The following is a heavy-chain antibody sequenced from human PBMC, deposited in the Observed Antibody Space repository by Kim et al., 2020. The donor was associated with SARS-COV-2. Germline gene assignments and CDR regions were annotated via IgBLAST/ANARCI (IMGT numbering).Heavy chain of an antibody. Sequence: GGSLRLSCAASGFTFSSYAMSWVRQAPGKGLEWVSAISGSGGSTYYADPVKGRFTISRDNSKNTLYLQMNSLRAEDTAVYYCANTGDSSGWPEANWFDPWGQGTLVTVSS. CDR2: ISGSGGST. CDR3: ANTGDSSGWPEANWFDP. V-gene: IGHV3-23*01. D-gene: IGHD6-19*01. J-gene: IGHJ5*02. CDR1: GFTFSSYA.